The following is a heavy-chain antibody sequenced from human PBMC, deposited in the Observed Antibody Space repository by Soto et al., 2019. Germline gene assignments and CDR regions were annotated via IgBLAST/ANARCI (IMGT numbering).Heavy chain of an antibody. J-gene: IGHJ6*02. CDR3: ARDMLVATRHYYYGMDV. V-gene: IGHV3-33*01. CDR1: GFTFSSYG. D-gene: IGHD5-12*01. Sequence: PGVSLRLSCAASGFTFSSYGMHWVRQAPGKGLEWVAVIWYDGSNKYYADSVKGRFTISRDNSKNTLYLQMNSLRAEDTAVYYCARDMLVATRHYYYGMDVWGQGTTVTVSS. CDR2: IWYDGSNK.